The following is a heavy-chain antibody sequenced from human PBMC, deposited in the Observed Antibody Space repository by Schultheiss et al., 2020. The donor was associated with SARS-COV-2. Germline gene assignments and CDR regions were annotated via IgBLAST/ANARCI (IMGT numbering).Heavy chain of an antibody. CDR1: GFTVSSNY. J-gene: IGHJ3*02. Sequence: GGSLRLSCAASGFTVSSNYMSWVRQAPGKGLEWVSGISSGGGTTYYADSVKGRFTISRGNSKNTLYLQMNSLRAEDTAVYYCTRGDAFDIWGQGTMVTVSS. CDR3: TRGDAFDI. V-gene: IGHV3-23*01. CDR2: ISSGGGTT.